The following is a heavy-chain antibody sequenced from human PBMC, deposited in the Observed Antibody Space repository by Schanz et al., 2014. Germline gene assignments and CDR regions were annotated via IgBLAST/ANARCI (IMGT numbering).Heavy chain of an antibody. Sequence: DLVESGGGLIQRGESLRLSCTASGFAFSSYSMNWVRQAPGKGLEWVSSISSSSSYIYYADSVKGRFTISRDNAKNSLYLQMNSLRAEDTAVYYCAKARRKSNCSGGRCFHYSYYGMDVWGQGTTVTVSS. CDR1: GFAFSSYS. D-gene: IGHD2-15*01. CDR3: AKARRKSNCSGGRCFHYSYYGMDV. V-gene: IGHV3-21*04. CDR2: ISSSSSYI. J-gene: IGHJ6*02.